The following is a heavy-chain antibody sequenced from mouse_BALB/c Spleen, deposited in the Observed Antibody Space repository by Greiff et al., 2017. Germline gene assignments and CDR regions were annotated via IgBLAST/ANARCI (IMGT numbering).Heavy chain of an antibody. J-gene: IGHJ4*01. V-gene: IGHV5-4*02. D-gene: IGHD2-1*01. Sequence: EVQGVESGGGLVKPGGSLKLSCAASGFTFSDYYMYWVRPTPEKRLEWVATISDGGSYTYYPDSVKGRFPISRDNAKNNLYLQMSSLKSEDTAMYYCARDNGTNAMDYWGQGTSVTVSS. CDR2: ISDGGSYT. CDR3: ARDNGTNAMDY. CDR1: GFTFSDYY.